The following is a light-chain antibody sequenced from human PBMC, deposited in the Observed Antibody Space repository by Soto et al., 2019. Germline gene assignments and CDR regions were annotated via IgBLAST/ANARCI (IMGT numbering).Light chain of an antibody. J-gene: IGKJ1*01. V-gene: IGKV1-5*03. CDR3: QQYNSYSPEWT. CDR1: QSISSW. CDR2: KAS. Sequence: DIQMTQSPSSLSASVGDRVTITCRASQSISSWLAWYQQKPGKAPKLLIYKASSLDSGVPSRFSGSGSGTEFTLTISSLQPDDFASYYCQQYNSYSPEWTFGQGTKVDTK.